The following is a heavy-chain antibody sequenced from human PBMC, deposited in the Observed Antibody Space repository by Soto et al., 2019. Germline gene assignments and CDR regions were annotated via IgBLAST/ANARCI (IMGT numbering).Heavy chain of an antibody. Sequence: QVQLVESGGGVVQPGRTLSLSCAASGFTFSSYAMHWVRQAPGKGLGWVAVISYDGSDKYYADSVKGRFTSARDNSKNTLNLQMNRLRADDTAWYYCAKALGELSPESYDYWGQGTLITVSA. CDR3: AKALGELSPESYDY. CDR2: ISYDGSDK. V-gene: IGHV3-30*18. J-gene: IGHJ4*02. CDR1: GFTFSSYA. D-gene: IGHD3-16*02.